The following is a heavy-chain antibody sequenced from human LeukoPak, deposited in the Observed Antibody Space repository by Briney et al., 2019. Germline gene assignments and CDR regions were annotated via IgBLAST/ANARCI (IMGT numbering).Heavy chain of an antibody. CDR3: ARDLSIAAPGTDFDY. CDR1: GYIFTSYY. CDR2: INPNSGGT. Sequence: GASVKVSCKASGYIFTSYYIHWVRQAPRQGLEWMGWINPNSGGTKYALKFQGRVTMTRDTSISTAYMELSRLTSDDTAVYYCARDLSIAAPGTDFDYWGQGTLVTVSS. J-gene: IGHJ4*02. V-gene: IGHV1-2*02. D-gene: IGHD6-13*01.